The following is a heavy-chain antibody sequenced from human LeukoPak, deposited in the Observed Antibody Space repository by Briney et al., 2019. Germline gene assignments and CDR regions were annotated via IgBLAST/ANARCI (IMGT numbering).Heavy chain of an antibody. J-gene: IGHJ4*02. Sequence: PSETLPLTCTVSGGSISSGGCYWSWIRQHPGKGLEWIGYIYYSGSTYYNPSLKSRVTISVDTSKNQFSLKLSSVTAADTAVYYCAREYCDSSGYSLDYWGQGTLVTVSS. D-gene: IGHD3-22*01. CDR3: AREYCDSSGYSLDY. V-gene: IGHV4-31*03. CDR2: IYYSGST. CDR1: GGSISSGGCY.